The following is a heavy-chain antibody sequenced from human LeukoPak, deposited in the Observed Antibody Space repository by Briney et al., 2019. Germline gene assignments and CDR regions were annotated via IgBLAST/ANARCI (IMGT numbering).Heavy chain of an antibody. V-gene: IGHV3-9*01. CDR3: AKDKWELLSGTLDY. Sequence: PGGSLRLSCAASGFTFSSYSMNWVRQAPGKGLEWVSGISWNSGSIGYADSVKGRFTISRDNAKNSLYLQMNSLRAEDTALYYCAKDKWELLSGTLDYWGQGTLVTVSS. D-gene: IGHD1-26*01. CDR1: GFTFSSYS. J-gene: IGHJ4*02. CDR2: ISWNSGSI.